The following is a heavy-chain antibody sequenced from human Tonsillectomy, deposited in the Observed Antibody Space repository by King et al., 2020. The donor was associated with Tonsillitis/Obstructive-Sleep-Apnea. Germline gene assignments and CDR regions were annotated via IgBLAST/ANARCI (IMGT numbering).Heavy chain of an antibody. CDR1: GFTFSGYA. CDR3: AKGGPYYDFWSGYYPATDP. D-gene: IGHD3-3*01. CDR2: ISGSGGST. Sequence: VQLVESGGGLVQPGGSLRLSCAASGFTFSGYAMSWVRQAPGKGLEWVSAISGSGGSTYYADSVKGRFTISRDNSKNTLYLQMNSLRAEDTAVYYCAKGGPYYDFWSGYYPATDPWGQGTLVTVSS. V-gene: IGHV3-23*04. J-gene: IGHJ5*02.